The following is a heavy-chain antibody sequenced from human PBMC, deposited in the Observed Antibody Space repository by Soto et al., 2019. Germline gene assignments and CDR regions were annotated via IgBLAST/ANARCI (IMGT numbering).Heavy chain of an antibody. D-gene: IGHD2-21*02. Sequence: QITLKESGPTLVKPTQTLTLTCTFSGFSLSTTAEGVGWIRQPPGKALEWLALVYWDDDERYSPSLKSRLTTTKETSTHQVGRTMTNVDPAATATYDRARGSCRRADGYPNPYIDYWGQGILVTVSS. CDR3: ARGSCRRADGYPNPYIDY. V-gene: IGHV2-5*02. CDR1: GFSLSTTAEG. J-gene: IGHJ4*02. CDR2: VYWDDDE.